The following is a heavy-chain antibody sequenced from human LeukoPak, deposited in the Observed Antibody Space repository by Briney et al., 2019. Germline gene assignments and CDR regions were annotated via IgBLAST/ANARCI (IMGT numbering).Heavy chain of an antibody. CDR1: GYTFSRHD. Sequence: ASVKVSCKASGYTFSRHDIAWVRQAPGQGLEWMGIINPSGGSTSYAQKFQGRVTMTRDTSTSTVYMELRSLRSEDTAVYYCARDFMKGRRQTYANWFDPWGQGTLVTVSS. D-gene: IGHD3-10*01. CDR3: ARDFMKGRRQTYANWFDP. J-gene: IGHJ5*02. CDR2: INPSGGST. V-gene: IGHV1-46*01.